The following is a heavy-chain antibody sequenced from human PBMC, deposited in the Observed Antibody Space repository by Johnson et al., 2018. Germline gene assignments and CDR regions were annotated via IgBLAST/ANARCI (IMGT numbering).Heavy chain of an antibody. CDR1: GVSIRNYY. V-gene: IGHV4-59*01. J-gene: IGHJ3*01. CDR2: IYYSWST. CDR3: ACMSTVTYSFAV. Sequence: QVQLQESGPGRVKPSETLSLTCSVSGVSIRNYYWSWIRQAPGKGLQWIGYIYYSWSTKYSPSLKSRLTISVDTSKNQVSRNLSSVTAADTAVFYCACMSTVTYSFAVWGHWTMVTVSS. D-gene: IGHD1-1*01.